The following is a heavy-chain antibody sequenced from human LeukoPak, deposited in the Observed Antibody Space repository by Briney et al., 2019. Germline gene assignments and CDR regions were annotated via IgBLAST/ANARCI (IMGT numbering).Heavy chain of an antibody. CDR1: GFTFSSYG. V-gene: IGHV3-30*18. D-gene: IGHD3-22*01. CDR3: AKERNTMIVVSGMDV. J-gene: IGHJ6*02. Sequence: PGRSLRLSCAASGFTFSSYGIHWVRQAPGKGLEWVALISYDGSNKYYADSVKGRFTISRDNSKNTLYLQMNSLRAEDTAVYYCAKERNTMIVVSGMDVWGQGTTVTVSS. CDR2: ISYDGSNK.